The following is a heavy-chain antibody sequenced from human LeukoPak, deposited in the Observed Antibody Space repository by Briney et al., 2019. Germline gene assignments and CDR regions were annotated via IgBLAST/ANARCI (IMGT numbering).Heavy chain of an antibody. Sequence: PGGSLRLSCAASGFTFSSYWMSWVRQAPGKGLEWVANIKQDGSEKYYVDSVKGRFTISRDNAKNSLYLQMNSLRAEDTAVYYCARDIAVGATPYYMDVWGKGTTVTVSS. J-gene: IGHJ6*03. CDR1: GFTFSSYW. V-gene: IGHV3-7*01. CDR2: IKQDGSEK. D-gene: IGHD1-26*01. CDR3: ARDIAVGATPYYMDV.